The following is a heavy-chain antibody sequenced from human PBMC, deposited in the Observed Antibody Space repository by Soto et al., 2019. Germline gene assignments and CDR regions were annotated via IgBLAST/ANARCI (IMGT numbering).Heavy chain of an antibody. D-gene: IGHD2-8*02. CDR2: IKQDGSEK. Sequence: EVQLVESGGGLVQPGGSLRLSCAASGFTFSSYWMNWVRQAPGKGLEWVANIKQDGSEKYYVDSVKGRFTISRDNAKNSLHLQMNSLRGEDTAVYFCARGGAVQVLSGDAFWGQGTMVIVSS. J-gene: IGHJ3*01. V-gene: IGHV3-7*01. CDR3: ARGGAVQVLSGDAF. CDR1: GFTFSSYW.